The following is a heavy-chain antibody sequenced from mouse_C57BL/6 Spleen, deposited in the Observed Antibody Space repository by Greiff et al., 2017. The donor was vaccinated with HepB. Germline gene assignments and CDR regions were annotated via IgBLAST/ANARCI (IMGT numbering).Heavy chain of an antibody. CDR3: ARSRGYGYDVHYAMDY. V-gene: IGHV1-18*01. J-gene: IGHJ4*01. Sequence: VQLKQSGPELVKPGASVKIPCKASGYTFTDYNMDWVKQSHGKSLEWIGDINPNNGGTIYNQKFKGKATLTVDKSSSTAYMELRSLTSEDTAVYYCARSRGYGYDVHYAMDYWGQGTSVTVSS. D-gene: IGHD2-2*01. CDR1: GYTFTDYN. CDR2: INPNNGGT.